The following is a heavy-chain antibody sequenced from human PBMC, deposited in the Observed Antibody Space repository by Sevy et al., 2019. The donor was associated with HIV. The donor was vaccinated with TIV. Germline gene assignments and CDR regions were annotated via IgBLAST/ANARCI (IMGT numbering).Heavy chain of an antibody. CDR1: GFTVNDKY. J-gene: IGHJ4*02. CDR2: IFSSGST. D-gene: IGHD6-19*01. V-gene: IGHV3-66*02. CDR3: VSLFLSYRSGWSYFDY. Sequence: GGSLRLSCAISGFTVNDKYIIWVRQAPGKGLEWVSVIFSSGSTYYADSAKGRFTISRDNSKNTVYLQKNGVRAEDTAVYYCVSLFLSYRSGWSYFDYWGQGTLVTVSS.